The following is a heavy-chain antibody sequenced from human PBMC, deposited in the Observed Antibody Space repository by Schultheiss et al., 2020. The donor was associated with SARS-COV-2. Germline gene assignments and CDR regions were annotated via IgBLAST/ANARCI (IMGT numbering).Heavy chain of an antibody. CDR2: IWYDGSNR. V-gene: IGHV3-30*01. J-gene: IGHJ4*02. CDR3: ARAYYDGSGRFDY. CDR1: GFTFSNHA. D-gene: IGHD3-22*01. Sequence: GGSLRLSCAASGFTFSNHAMHWVRQAPGKGLEWVAVIWYDGSNRYYADFVKGRFTISRDNSKNTLYLQMNSLRAEDTAVYYCARAYYDGSGRFDYWGLGTLVTVSS.